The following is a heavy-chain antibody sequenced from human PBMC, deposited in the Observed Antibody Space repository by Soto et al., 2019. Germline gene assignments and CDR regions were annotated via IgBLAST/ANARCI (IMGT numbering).Heavy chain of an antibody. V-gene: IGHV3-53*01. Sequence: GGSLRLSCAASGFSVRTNYMSWVRQAPGKGLEWVSAFESGGSIYYADSVKGRFIISRDYAKNTAYLQMNSLRAEDTAVYYCARAGVTPDFFDYWRQGTLVTVSS. CDR3: ARAGVTPDFFDY. J-gene: IGHJ4*02. CDR1: GFSVRTNY. D-gene: IGHD2-21*02. CDR2: FESGGSI.